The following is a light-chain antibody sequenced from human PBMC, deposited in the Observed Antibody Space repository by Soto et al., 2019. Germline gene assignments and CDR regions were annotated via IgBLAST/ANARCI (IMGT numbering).Light chain of an antibody. CDR1: QSVSSN. CDR3: QQYHHWTRT. CDR2: SAS. Sequence: EVVLTQSPATLSVSPGERATLSCRASQSVSSNLVWYQQKSGQPPRLLIYSASTRATGIPARFSGTGSGTEFTLTISSLQSEDVAVYHCQQYHHWTRTFGDGTKV. J-gene: IGKJ4*01. V-gene: IGKV3-15*01.